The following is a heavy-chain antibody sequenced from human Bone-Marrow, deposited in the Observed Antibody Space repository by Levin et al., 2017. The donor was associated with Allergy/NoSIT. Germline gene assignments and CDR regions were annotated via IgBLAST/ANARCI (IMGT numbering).Heavy chain of an antibody. Sequence: GGSLRLSCAASGFTFSSYAMSWVRQAPGKGLEWVSAISGSGGSTYYADSVKGRFTISRDNSKNTLYLQMNSLRAEDTAVYYCAKARCSSTSCYPDYWGQGTLVTVSS. J-gene: IGHJ4*02. CDR2: ISGSGGST. CDR3: AKARCSSTSCYPDY. V-gene: IGHV3-23*01. D-gene: IGHD2-2*01. CDR1: GFTFSSYA.